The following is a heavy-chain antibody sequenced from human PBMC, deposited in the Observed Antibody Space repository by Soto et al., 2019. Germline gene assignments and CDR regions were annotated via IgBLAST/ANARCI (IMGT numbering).Heavy chain of an antibody. CDR1: GFTFSTYA. CDR3: AKNGYCSGNNCYAPFDP. V-gene: IGHV3-23*01. CDR2: ISSSGDST. D-gene: IGHD2-2*01. Sequence: EAQLLESGGGLVQPGGSLRLSCAASGFTFSTYAMSWVRQAPGKGLDWVSSISSSGDSTKYADSVKGRFTISRDNSNNTLYLQMNNLRAADTAIYYCAKNGYCSGNNCYAPFDPWGQGTLVTVSS. J-gene: IGHJ5*02.